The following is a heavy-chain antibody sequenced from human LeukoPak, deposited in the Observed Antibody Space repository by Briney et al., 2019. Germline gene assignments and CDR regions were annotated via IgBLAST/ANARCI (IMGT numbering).Heavy chain of an antibody. V-gene: IGHV4-34*01. J-gene: IGHJ3*02. CDR3: ARERQGTTGTTGSAFDI. D-gene: IGHD1-1*01. Sequence: SRVTISVDTSKNQFSLKLSSVTAADTAVYYRARERQGTTGTTGSAFDIWGQGTMVTVSP.